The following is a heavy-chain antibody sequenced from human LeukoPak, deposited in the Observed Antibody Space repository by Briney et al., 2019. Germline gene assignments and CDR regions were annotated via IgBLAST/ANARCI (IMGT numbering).Heavy chain of an antibody. CDR2: INHSGST. CDR3: ARPPHY. J-gene: IGHJ4*02. Sequence: PSDTLLMTCAGYGGVVCCYYYSRRLQPPGKGLEWIGEINHSGSTNYNPSLKSRVTISVDTSKNQFSLKLSSVTAADTAVYYCARPPHYWGQGTLVTVSS. CDR1: GGVVCCYY. V-gene: IGHV4-34*01.